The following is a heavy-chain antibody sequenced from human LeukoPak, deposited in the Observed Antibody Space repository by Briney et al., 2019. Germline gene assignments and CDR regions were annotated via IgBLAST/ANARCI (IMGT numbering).Heavy chain of an antibody. D-gene: IGHD2-15*01. CDR1: GFTFGDYA. V-gene: IGHV3-49*03. CDR2: IRSKAYGGTT. Sequence: GGSLRLSCTASGFTFGDYAMSWFRQAPGKGLEWVGFIRSKAYGGTTEYAASVKGRFTISRDDSKSIAYLQMNSLKTEDTAVYYCTRAIVVVVAATQSWYAFDIWGQGTMVTVSS. J-gene: IGHJ3*02. CDR3: TRAIVVVVAATQSWYAFDI.